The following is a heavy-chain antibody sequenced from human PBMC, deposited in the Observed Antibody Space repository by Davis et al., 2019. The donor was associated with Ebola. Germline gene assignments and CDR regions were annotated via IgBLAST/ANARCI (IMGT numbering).Heavy chain of an antibody. D-gene: IGHD2-2*01. J-gene: IGHJ6*04. Sequence: SETLSLTCTVSGGSISSSSYYWGWIRQPPGKGLEWIGSIYYSGSTYSKSSLKSRVTISVDTSKNQFPLKLSSVTAADTALYYCARVGGIVVVPAAMRYYYGMDVWGKGTTVTVSS. CDR3: ARVGGIVVVPAAMRYYYGMDV. CDR1: GGSISSSSYY. V-gene: IGHV4-39*06. CDR2: IYYSGST.